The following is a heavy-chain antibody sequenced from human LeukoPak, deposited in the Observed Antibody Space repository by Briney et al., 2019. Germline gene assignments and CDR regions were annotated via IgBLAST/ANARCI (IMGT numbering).Heavy chain of an antibody. CDR1: GGSISSYY. V-gene: IGHV4-59*01. J-gene: IGHJ5*02. Sequence: PSETLSLTCTVSGGSISSYYWSWIRQPPGKGLEWIGYIYYSGSTNYNPSLKSRVTISVDTSKNQFSLKLSSVTAADTAVDYCARDRGSSWYGYNWFDPWGQGTLVIVSS. D-gene: IGHD6-13*01. CDR2: IYYSGST. CDR3: ARDRGSSWYGYNWFDP.